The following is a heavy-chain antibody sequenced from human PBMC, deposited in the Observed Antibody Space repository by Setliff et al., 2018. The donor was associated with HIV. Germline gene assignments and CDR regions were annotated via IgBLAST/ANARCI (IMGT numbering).Heavy chain of an antibody. CDR2: IYYSGST. CDR1: GGSISSHY. CDR3: ARGSGKMVRGVTTGSYYYFMDV. Sequence: ASETLSLTCTVSGGSISSHYWSWIRQPPGKGLEWIGYIYYSGSTFYNPSLKSRITISVDTSKNQFSLKLISMTAADTAVYYCARGSGKMVRGVTTGSYYYFMDVWGKGATVTVSS. V-gene: IGHV4-59*11. J-gene: IGHJ6*03. D-gene: IGHD3-10*01.